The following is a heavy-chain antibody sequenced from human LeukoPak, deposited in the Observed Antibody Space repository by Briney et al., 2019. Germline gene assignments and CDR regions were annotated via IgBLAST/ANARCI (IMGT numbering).Heavy chain of an antibody. J-gene: IGHJ4*02. CDR2: INWNGGST. Sequence: PGGSLRLSCAASGFTFDDYGMSWARQAPGKGLEWVSGINWNGGSTGYADSVKGRFTISRDNAKNSLYLQMNSLRAEDTALYYCARAGLYNWNYEGTAYFDYWGQGTLVTVSS. CDR3: ARAGLYNWNYEGTAYFDY. V-gene: IGHV3-20*04. CDR1: GFTFDDYG. D-gene: IGHD1-7*01.